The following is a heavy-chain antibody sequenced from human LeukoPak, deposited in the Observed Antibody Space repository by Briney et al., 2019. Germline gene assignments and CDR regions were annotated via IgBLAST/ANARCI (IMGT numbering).Heavy chain of an antibody. CDR3: ARGSFFGVVFPLRYYYYYMDV. CDR2: IYTSGST. Sequence: NTSETLSLTCTVSGGSISSGSYYWSWIRQPAGKGLEWIGRIYTSGSTNYNPSLKSRVTISVDTSKNQFSLKLSSVTAADTAVYYCARGSFFGVVFPLRYYYYYMDVWGKGTTVTVSS. V-gene: IGHV4-61*02. D-gene: IGHD3-3*01. CDR1: GGSISSGSYY. J-gene: IGHJ6*03.